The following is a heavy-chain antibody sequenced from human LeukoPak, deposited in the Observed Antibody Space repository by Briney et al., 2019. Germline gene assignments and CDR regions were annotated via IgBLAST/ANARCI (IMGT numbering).Heavy chain of an antibody. CDR1: GDTFSSYA. V-gene: IGHV1-69*05. J-gene: IGHJ3*02. CDR3: ARGPKGDAFDI. CDR2: IIPIFGTA. Sequence: ASVKVSCKASGDTFSSYAISWVRQAPGQGLEWMGRIIPIFGTANYAQKFQGRVTITTDESTSTAYMELSSLISEDTAVYYCARGPKGDAFDIWGQGTMVTVSS.